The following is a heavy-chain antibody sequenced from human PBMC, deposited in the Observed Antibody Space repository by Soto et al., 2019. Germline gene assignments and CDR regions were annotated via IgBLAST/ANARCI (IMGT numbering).Heavy chain of an antibody. CDR1: GGSISSYY. CDR2: IYYSGST. Sequence: SETLSLTCTVSGGSISSYYWSWIRQPPGKGLEWIGYIYYSGSTNYNPSLKSRVTISVDTSKNQFSLKLSSVTAADTAVYYCARDQDVLLWFGDLNCFDPWGQGTLVTSPQ. J-gene: IGHJ5*02. V-gene: IGHV4-59*01. CDR3: ARDQDVLLWFGDLNCFDP. D-gene: IGHD3-10*01.